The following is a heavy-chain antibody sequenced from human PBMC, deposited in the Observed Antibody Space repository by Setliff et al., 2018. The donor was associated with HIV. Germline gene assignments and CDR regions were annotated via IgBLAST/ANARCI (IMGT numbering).Heavy chain of an antibody. CDR3: ARQEDNFWSGYPNWFDP. CDR2: IYLSGHT. J-gene: IGHJ5*02. Sequence: SETLSLTCTVSGGSISSSTAYWGWLRQPPGKGRGWLGSIYLSGHTYYNPSLKSRVPISLDTSKNQFSLRLNSVTAADTAVYDCARQEDNFWSGYPNWFDPWGQGTLVTAPQ. D-gene: IGHD3-3*01. V-gene: IGHV4-39*07. CDR1: GGSISSSTAY.